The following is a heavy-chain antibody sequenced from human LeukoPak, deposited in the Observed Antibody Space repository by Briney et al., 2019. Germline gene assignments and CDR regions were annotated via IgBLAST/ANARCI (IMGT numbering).Heavy chain of an antibody. J-gene: IGHJ3*02. CDR3: ARRTSVTKVDI. Sequence: GEALKISCKGSGYSFSSYWLGWVRQMPGKGLEWMGIIYPGDSDTRYSPSSQGQVTISADKSISTAYLQWSSLKASDTAIYYCARRTSVTKVDIWGQGTMVTVSS. CDR2: IYPGDSDT. D-gene: IGHD4-17*01. V-gene: IGHV5-51*01. CDR1: GYSFSSYW.